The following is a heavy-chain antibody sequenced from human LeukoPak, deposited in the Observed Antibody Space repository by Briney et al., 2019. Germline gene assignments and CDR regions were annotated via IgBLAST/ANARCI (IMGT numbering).Heavy chain of an antibody. J-gene: IGHJ4*02. CDR3: AKDGDSSGYYYFDY. V-gene: IGHV3-9*01. CDR1: GLSFDTYA. CDR2: ISWNSGSI. Sequence: SLRPSCAALGLSFDTYATDWVRQAPGNGREWGTGISWNSGSIGYADSVKGRFTISRDNAKNSLYLQMNSLRAEDTALYYYAKDGDSSGYYYFDYWGQGTLVTVSS. D-gene: IGHD3-22*01.